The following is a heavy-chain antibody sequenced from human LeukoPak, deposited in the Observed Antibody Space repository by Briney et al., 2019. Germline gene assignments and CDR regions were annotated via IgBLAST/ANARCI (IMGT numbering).Heavy chain of an antibody. V-gene: IGHV3-20*04. J-gene: IGHJ3*02. CDR3: ASSPRGARWASAYCTNGVCSRSRWAFDI. CDR2: INWNGGST. Sequence: PGGSLRLSCAASGFTFDDYGMSWVRQAPGKGLEWVSGINWNGGSTGYADSVKGRFTISRDNAKNSLYLQMNSLRAEDTALYYCASSPRGARWASAYCTNGVCSRSRWAFDIWGQGTMVTVSS. CDR1: GFTFDDYG. D-gene: IGHD2-8*01.